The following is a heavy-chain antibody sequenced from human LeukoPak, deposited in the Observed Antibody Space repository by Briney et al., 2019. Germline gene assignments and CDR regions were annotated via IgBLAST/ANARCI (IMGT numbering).Heavy chain of an antibody. J-gene: IGHJ4*01. V-gene: IGHV4-59*01. CDR3: ARAVLSYCRGGSCPYFDY. CDR1: GGSFSGYY. D-gene: IGHD2-15*01. Sequence: SETLSLTCAVDGGSFSGYYWTWIRQPPGKGLEWIGYIYYSGSTNYNPSLKSRVTISVDTSKNQFSLKLSSVTAADTAVYYCARAVLSYCRGGSCPYFDYWGQGTLVTVSS. CDR2: IYYSGST.